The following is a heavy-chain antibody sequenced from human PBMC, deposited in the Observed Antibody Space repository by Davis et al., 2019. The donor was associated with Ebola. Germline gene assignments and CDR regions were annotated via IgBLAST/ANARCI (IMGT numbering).Heavy chain of an antibody. Sequence: ASVKVSCKASGYTSTDYNIHWMRQAPGQGLEWLGRVILKSGATNYEQKFQGRVTMTRDTSISTVYMELSSLRYDDTADYYCARGHNYAHEYWGQGTLVTVSS. CDR2: VILKSGAT. D-gene: IGHD4-11*01. CDR3: ARGHNYAHEY. V-gene: IGHV1-2*06. J-gene: IGHJ4*02. CDR1: GYTSTDYN.